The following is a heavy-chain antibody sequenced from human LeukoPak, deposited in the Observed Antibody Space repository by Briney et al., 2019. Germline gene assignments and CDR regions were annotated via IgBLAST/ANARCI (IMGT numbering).Heavy chain of an antibody. CDR2: ISSSSSYI. V-gene: IGHV3-21*01. Sequence: PGGSLRLSCAASGFTFSSYAMNWVRQAPGKGLEWVSSISSSSSYIYYADSVKGRFTISRDNAKNSLYLQMNSLRAEDTAVYYCARETPHCSSTSCIYYYYYYYMDVWGKGTTVTVSS. CDR3: ARETPHCSSTSCIYYYYYYYMDV. CDR1: GFTFSSYA. J-gene: IGHJ6*03. D-gene: IGHD2-2*01.